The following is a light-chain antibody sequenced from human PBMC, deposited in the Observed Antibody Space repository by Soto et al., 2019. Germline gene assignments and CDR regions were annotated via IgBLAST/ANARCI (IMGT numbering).Light chain of an antibody. Sequence: MTNSPATLSVPLRQRVPLSYRASHKISSGVAGYQQKPAEAPTLLIYYAATSADGVPARFSGSGSGTEFSLPIISLQPEDGVTSYCRQYHTSYFTFGEGTKVDIK. CDR1: HKISSG. CDR3: RQYHTSYFT. V-gene: IGKV3-15*01. J-gene: IGKJ4*01. CDR2: YAA.